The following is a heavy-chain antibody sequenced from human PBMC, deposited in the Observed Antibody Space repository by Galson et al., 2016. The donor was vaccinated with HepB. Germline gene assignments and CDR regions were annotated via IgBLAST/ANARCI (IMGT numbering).Heavy chain of an antibody. D-gene: IGHD2-15*01. Sequence: ETLSLTCALHGASLRDYYWSWVRQPPGMGLQWIGEINYVGRTNYSPSLKSRVTISIDMSKNHFSLNLGSVTAADTAVYYCAPLGYCSGDTCHRVYWGQGTLVTVSS. CDR2: INYVGRT. V-gene: IGHV4-34*01. J-gene: IGHJ4*02. CDR3: APLGYCSGDTCHRVY. CDR1: GASLRDYY.